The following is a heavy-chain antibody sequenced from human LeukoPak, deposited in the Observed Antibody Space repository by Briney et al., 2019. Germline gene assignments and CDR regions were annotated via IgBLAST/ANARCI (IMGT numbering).Heavy chain of an antibody. CDR1: GFTFSSYG. V-gene: IGHV3-21*01. J-gene: IGHJ5*02. CDR3: ARGADGVSSNSRGWFDP. D-gene: IGHD2-15*01. CDR2: ISTSSSYI. Sequence: GGTLRPSCAASGFTFSSYGMSWVRRAPGKGLEWVSSISTSSSYIYYADSVRGRFTISRDNAKNSLYLQMNSLRAEDTAVYSCARGADGVSSNSRGWFDPWGQGTLVTVSS.